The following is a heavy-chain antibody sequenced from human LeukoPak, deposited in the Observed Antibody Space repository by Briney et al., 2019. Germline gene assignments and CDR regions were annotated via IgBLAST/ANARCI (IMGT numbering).Heavy chain of an antibody. J-gene: IGHJ5*02. D-gene: IGHD1-7*01. CDR2: SDSDGSP. CDR1: GFTFSSYA. CDR3: VKERGGTTPRFDN. Sequence: GGSLRLSCAASGFTFSSYAITWVREAPGKGLEWVSTSDSDGSPYYADSVKGRFTISRDNSRNTLYLRMNSLRADDTAVYYCVKERGGTTPRFDNWGQGTLVTVSS. V-gene: IGHV3-23*01.